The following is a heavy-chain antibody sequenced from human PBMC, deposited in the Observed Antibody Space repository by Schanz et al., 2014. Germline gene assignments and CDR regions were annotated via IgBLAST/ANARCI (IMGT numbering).Heavy chain of an antibody. CDR3: ARHGGYYDVLNSFDI. D-gene: IGHD3-16*01. V-gene: IGHV4-34*01. CDR2: IHHSGSI. J-gene: IGHJ5*02. CDR1: GGPFSGYF. Sequence: QVQLQQWGAGLLKPSETLSLTCAVYGGPFSGYFWSWIRQSPGKGLQWIGEIHHSGSIIYNPSLRSGVSISMDTSKTQFSLMLTAVTAADTAVYFCARHGGYYDVLNSFDIWGQGTLVTVSS.